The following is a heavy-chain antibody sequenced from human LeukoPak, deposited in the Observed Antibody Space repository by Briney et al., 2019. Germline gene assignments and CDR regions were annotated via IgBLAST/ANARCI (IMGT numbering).Heavy chain of an antibody. J-gene: IGHJ4*02. CDR1: GFSFSAYS. CDR2: MKHDESES. V-gene: IGHV3-7*01. Sequence: GGSLRLSCAASGFSFSAYSMSWVRQAPGKGLEWLANMKHDESESQYVDSVRGRFTISRDNAKNSLHLLMRSLRAEDTAVYYCARDMPRVAFLEWLSSGFDCWGQGTLATVSS. CDR3: ARDMPRVAFLEWLSSGFDC. D-gene: IGHD3-3*02.